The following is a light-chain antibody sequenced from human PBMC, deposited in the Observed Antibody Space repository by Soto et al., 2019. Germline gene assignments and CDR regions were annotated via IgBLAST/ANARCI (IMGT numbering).Light chain of an antibody. CDR2: KAS. Sequence: DIQLTQPPSTLSASVGDRVTITCRASQSINGWLAWYQQKPGQAPNLLIYKASTLESGVPSMFSGSGSGTEFTLTVSSLQPDNFATYYGQQRSNLCTVGPGTKVDSK. V-gene: IGKV1-5*03. J-gene: IGKJ3*01. CDR1: QSINGW. CDR3: QQRSNLCT.